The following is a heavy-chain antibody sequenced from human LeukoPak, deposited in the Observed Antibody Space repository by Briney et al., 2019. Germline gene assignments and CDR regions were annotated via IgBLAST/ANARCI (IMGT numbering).Heavy chain of an antibody. V-gene: IGHV1-69*04. CDR2: IIPILGIA. Sequence: ASVKVSCEASGGTFSSYAISWVRQAPGQGLEWMGRIIPILGIANYAQKFQGRVTITADKSTSTAYMELSSLRSEDTAVYYCARGATTWYFDLWGRGTLVTVSS. D-gene: IGHD5-24*01. CDR3: ARGATTWYFDL. CDR1: GGTFSSYA. J-gene: IGHJ2*01.